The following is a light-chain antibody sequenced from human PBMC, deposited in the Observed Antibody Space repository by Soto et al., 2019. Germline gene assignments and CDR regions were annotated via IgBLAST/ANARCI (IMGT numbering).Light chain of an antibody. CDR1: QSVSSSY. CDR2: GAS. CDR3: QQYGSSLYT. V-gene: IGKV3-20*01. Sequence: EIGLTQSPGTLSLSPGERATLSCRASQSVSSSYLAWYQQKPGQAPRLLIYGASSRATGIPDRFSGRGSGTDFTLTISRLEPEDFAVCYCQQYGSSLYTFGQGTKLEIK. J-gene: IGKJ2*01.